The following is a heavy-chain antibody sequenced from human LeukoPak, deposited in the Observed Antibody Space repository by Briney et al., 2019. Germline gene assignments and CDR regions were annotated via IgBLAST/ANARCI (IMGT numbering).Heavy chain of an antibody. Sequence: SETLSLTCTVSGGSISSYYWSWIRQPPGKGLEWIGYIYYSGSTNYNPSLKSRVTISVDTSKNQFSLKLSSVTAADTAVYYCARAQGGYGSGSYYPIYYYYYYMDVWGKGTTVTIS. V-gene: IGHV4-59*01. J-gene: IGHJ6*03. CDR3: ARAQGGYGSGSYYPIYYYYYYMDV. CDR1: GGSISSYY. D-gene: IGHD3-10*01. CDR2: IYYSGST.